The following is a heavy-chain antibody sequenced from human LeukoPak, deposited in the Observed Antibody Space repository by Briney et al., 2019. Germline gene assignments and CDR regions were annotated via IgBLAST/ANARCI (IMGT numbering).Heavy chain of an antibody. Sequence: ASVKVSCKASGYTFTSYGISWVRQAPGQGLEWMGWISAYNGNTNYAQKLQGRVTMTTDTSTSTAYMELRSLRSDDTAVYYCARDADRTSSSWHYYYYYGMDVWGQGTTVTVSS. D-gene: IGHD6-13*01. CDR3: ARDADRTSSSWHYYYYYGMDV. J-gene: IGHJ6*02. CDR1: GYTFTSYG. CDR2: ISAYNGNT. V-gene: IGHV1-18*01.